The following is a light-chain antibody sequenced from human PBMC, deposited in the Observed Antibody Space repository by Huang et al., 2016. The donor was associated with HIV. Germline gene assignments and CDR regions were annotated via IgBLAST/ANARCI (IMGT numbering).Light chain of an antibody. CDR3: QQLHTYPIT. Sequence: QLTQSPPSLSASVGDTIIISCRASQDIGTSLAWYQQKTGRAPKRLISGASTLQTGFPSRLSGDSAGTFFTLFITVLQPEDFATYYCQQLHTYPITFGQGTRLDIK. V-gene: IGKV1-13*02. CDR2: GAS. CDR1: QDIGTS. J-gene: IGKJ5*01.